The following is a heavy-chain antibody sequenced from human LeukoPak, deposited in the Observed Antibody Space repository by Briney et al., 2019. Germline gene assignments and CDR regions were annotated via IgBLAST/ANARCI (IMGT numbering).Heavy chain of an antibody. CDR1: GYTFTGYY. CDR3: ASGYGSGSFDY. Sequence: SVKVSCKASGYTFTGYYMHWVRQAPGQGLEWMGRIIPILGIANYAQKFQGRVTITADKSTSTAYMELSSLRSEDTAVYYCASGYGSGSFDYWGQGTLVTVSS. V-gene: IGHV1-69*02. D-gene: IGHD3-10*01. J-gene: IGHJ4*02. CDR2: IIPILGIA.